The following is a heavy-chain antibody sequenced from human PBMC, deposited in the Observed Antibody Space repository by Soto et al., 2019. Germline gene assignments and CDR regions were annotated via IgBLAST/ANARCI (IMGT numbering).Heavy chain of an antibody. Sequence: GGSLRLSCAASGLTVSNTYMTWVRQPPGKGLECVSVIYTAGGTNYADSVKGRFIISRDNSKNTLYLQMNSLRAEDTAVYYCARALPVAKGGFDSWGQGPLVTVS. CDR1: GLTVSNTY. CDR3: ARALPVAKGGFDS. V-gene: IGHV3-53*01. CDR2: IYTAGGT. J-gene: IGHJ5*01. D-gene: IGHD2-2*01.